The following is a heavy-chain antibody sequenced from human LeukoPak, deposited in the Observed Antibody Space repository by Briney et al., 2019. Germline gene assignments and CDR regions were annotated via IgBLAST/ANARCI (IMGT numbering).Heavy chain of an antibody. CDR3: ARGGNGWFFDD. D-gene: IGHD6-19*01. CDR2: ISTYNGNT. Sequence: GASVKVSCKASGYTFTSYGISWVRQAPGQGLEWMGWISTYNGNTNYAHKFQGRVTLTTDTSTSTASMELRSLRSDDTAVYYCARGGNGWFFDDWGQGTLVTVSS. J-gene: IGHJ4*02. CDR1: GYTFTSYG. V-gene: IGHV1-18*01.